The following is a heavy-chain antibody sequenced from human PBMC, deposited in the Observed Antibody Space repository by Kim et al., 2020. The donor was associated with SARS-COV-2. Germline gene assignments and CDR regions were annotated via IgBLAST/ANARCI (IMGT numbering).Heavy chain of an antibody. V-gene: IGHV3-30-3*01. CDR2: ISYDGSNK. Sequence: GGSLRLSCAASGFTFSSYAMHWVRQAPGKGLEWVAVISYDGSNKYYADSVKGRFTISRDNSKNTLYLQMNSLRAEDTAVYYCAREVTMVRGVIRAFGADYWGQGTLVTVSS. CDR1: GFTFSSYA. CDR3: AREVTMVRGVIRAFGADY. J-gene: IGHJ4*02. D-gene: IGHD3-10*01.